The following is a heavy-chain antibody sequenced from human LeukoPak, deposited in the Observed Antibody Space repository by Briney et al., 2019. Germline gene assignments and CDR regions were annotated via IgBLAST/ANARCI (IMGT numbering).Heavy chain of an antibody. D-gene: IGHD3-10*01. CDR1: GGSFSGYY. Sequence: SETLSLTCAVYGGSFSGYYWSWIRQPPGKGLEWIGEINHSGSTNYNPSLKSRVTISVDTSKNQFSLKLSSVTAADTAVYYCARQRDFGITMVRGVWFDPWGQGTLVTVSS. J-gene: IGHJ5*02. V-gene: IGHV4-34*01. CDR3: ARQRDFGITMVRGVWFDP. CDR2: INHSGST.